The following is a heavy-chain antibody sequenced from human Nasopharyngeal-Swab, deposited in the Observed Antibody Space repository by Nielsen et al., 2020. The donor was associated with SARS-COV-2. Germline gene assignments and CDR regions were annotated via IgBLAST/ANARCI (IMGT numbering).Heavy chain of an antibody. Sequence: SETLSLTCSVSGGSISSFYWSWIRQPPGSGLEWMGYFSNGETTIYNPSLKSRVTISVDTSNNQISLKMTSASAADTAVYYCARSNSGSYYGFDKWGPGTLVTVSS. J-gene: IGHJ4*02. CDR2: FSNGETT. V-gene: IGHV4-59*12. CDR1: GGSISSFY. CDR3: ARSNSGSYYGFDK. D-gene: IGHD1-26*01.